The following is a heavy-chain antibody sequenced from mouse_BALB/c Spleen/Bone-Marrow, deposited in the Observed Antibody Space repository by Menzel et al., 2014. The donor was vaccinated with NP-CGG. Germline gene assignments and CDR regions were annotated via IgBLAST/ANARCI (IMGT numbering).Heavy chain of an antibody. CDR3: ARGPSFYGSSYGAMDY. Sequence: VQLKESGPELVKPGASVKMSCKASGYTFTNYVMHWVKQKPGQGLEWIGYINPYNDGTKYNEKFKGKATLTSDKSSGTAYMELSSLTSEDSAVYYCARGPSFYGSSYGAMDYWGQGTSVTVSS. D-gene: IGHD1-1*01. CDR1: GYTFTNYV. J-gene: IGHJ4*01. V-gene: IGHV1-14*01. CDR2: INPYNDGT.